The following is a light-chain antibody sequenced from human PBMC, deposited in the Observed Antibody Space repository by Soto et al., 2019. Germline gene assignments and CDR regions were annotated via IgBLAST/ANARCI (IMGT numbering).Light chain of an antibody. J-gene: IGKJ1*01. Sequence: EIVLTQSPGTLSLSPGEPVTLSCRASQTVLSSYVAWYQQKPGQPPRLLIYGASSRATGIPDRFSGSGSGTDFTLTISRLEPEDFGVFYCQQYGNPPQTFGQGTRVEV. V-gene: IGKV3-20*01. CDR3: QQYGNPPQT. CDR1: QTVLSSY. CDR2: GAS.